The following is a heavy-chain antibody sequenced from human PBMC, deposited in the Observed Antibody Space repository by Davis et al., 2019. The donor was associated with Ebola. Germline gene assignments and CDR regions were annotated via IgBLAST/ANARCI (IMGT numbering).Heavy chain of an antibody. Sequence: PGGSLRLSCAATGFTFSSNSMNWVCQAPGKGLEWVSSITSDSGRTSSAESVKGRFTISRDNAKNSLYLQMNSLRAEDTAVYYCARAPAGRWQWPGTACDQWGQGTLVTVSP. CDR3: ARAPAGRWQWPGTACDQ. D-gene: IGHD6-19*01. CDR1: GFTFSSNS. V-gene: IGHV3-21*01. CDR2: ITSDSGRT. J-gene: IGHJ5*02.